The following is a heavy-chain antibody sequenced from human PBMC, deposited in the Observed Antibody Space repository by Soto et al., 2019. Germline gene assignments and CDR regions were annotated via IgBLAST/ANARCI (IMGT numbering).Heavy chain of an antibody. CDR1: GYALTSYH. CDR3: ARGRSGMDV. J-gene: IGHJ6*02. V-gene: IGHV1-8*01. CDR2: MNPNSGNT. Sequence: ASVKLSCKASGYALTSYHISWVRQATGQGLEWMGWMNPNSGNTCYAQKFQGRVTMTRNTSISTAYMELSSLRSEDTAVYYCARGRSGMDVWGQGTTVTVSS.